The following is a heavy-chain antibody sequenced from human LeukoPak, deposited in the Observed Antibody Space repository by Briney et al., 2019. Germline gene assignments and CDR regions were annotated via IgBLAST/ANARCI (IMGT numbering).Heavy chain of an antibody. V-gene: IGHV3-21*01. J-gene: IGHJ4*02. D-gene: IGHD2-21*02. CDR1: GFTFSRDS. CDR2: ISSSSSYI. Sequence: GGSLRLSCAASGFTFSRDSMNWVRQAPGKGLEWVSSISSSSSYIYYGDSVKGRFTISRDNAKNSLYLQMNSLRAEDTAVYYCAKDIVGGGDDYWGQGTLVIVSS. CDR3: AKDIVGGGDDY.